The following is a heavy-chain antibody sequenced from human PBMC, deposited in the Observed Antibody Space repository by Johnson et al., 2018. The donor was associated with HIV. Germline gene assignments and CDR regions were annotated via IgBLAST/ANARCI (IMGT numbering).Heavy chain of an antibody. CDR2: IYSGGST. Sequence: VQLMESGGGLMQPGGSLRLSCAASGFSVSSNYMSWVRQAPGKGLEWVSGIYSGGSTYYADSVKGRFTISRDNLKNTVYLQMNSLRAEDTAVYYCAKNPTRYSYGYDAFDIWGQGTMVTVSS. CDR1: GFSVSSNY. J-gene: IGHJ3*02. V-gene: IGHV3-53*01. D-gene: IGHD5-18*01. CDR3: AKNPTRYSYGYDAFDI.